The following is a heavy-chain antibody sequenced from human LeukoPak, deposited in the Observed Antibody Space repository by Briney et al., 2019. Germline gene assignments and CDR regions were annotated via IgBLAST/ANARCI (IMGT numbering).Heavy chain of an antibody. CDR1: GFTFSSYG. J-gene: IGHJ3*02. CDR3: AKDTAPQLYSSSSGAFDI. Sequence: GGSLRLSCAASGFTFSSYGMSWVRQAPGKGLEWVSAISGSGGSTYYADSVKGRFTISRDNSKNTLYLQMNSLRAEDTAVYYCAKDTAPQLYSSSSGAFDIWGQGTMVTVSS. D-gene: IGHD6-13*01. CDR2: ISGSGGST. V-gene: IGHV3-23*01.